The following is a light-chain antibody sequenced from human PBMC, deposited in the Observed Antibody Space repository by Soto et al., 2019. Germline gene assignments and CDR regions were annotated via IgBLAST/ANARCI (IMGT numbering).Light chain of an antibody. CDR3: QQCNNWPLT. CDR1: KSISSIY. J-gene: IGKJ4*01. V-gene: IGKV3-15*01. CDR2: GAY. Sequence: IVLTQSPGTLSLSPGQGATLSCRASKSISSIYLAWYQQKPGQAPRLLIYGAYTRATGIPARFSGSGSGTEFTLTISSLRSEDLAVYYCQQCNNWPLTFGGGTKVDIK.